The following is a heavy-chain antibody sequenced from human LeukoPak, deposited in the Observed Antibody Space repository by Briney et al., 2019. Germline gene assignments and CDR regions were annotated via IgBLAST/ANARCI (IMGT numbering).Heavy chain of an antibody. D-gene: IGHD1-14*01. CDR1: GFTVSSNY. V-gene: IGHV3-66*01. CDR3: AKEQYPGYFDF. CDR2: IYSGGST. Sequence: GGSLRLSCAASGFTVSSNYMSWVRQAPRKGLEWVSVIYSGGSTYYADSVKGRFTISRDNSKNTLYLQLNNVRTEDTATYFCAKEQYPGYFDFWGQGTLVTVSA. J-gene: IGHJ4*02.